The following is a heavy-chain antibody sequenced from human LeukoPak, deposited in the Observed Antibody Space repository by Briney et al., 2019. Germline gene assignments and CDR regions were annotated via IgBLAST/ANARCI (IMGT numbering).Heavy chain of an antibody. Sequence: PGGSLRLSCAASGFTFSSYWMSWVRQAPGKGLEWVANIKQDGSEKYYVDSVKGRFTSSRDSAKNSLYLQMNSLRAEDTAVYYCARANQPGRFFGVVHDPWPGWFDPWGQGTLVTVSS. CDR1: GFTFSSYW. V-gene: IGHV3-7*01. D-gene: IGHD3-3*01. CDR3: ARANQPGRFFGVVHDPWPGWFDP. CDR2: IKQDGSEK. J-gene: IGHJ5*02.